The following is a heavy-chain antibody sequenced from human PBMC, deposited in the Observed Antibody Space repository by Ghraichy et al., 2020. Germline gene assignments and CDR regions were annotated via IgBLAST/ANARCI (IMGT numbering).Heavy chain of an antibody. D-gene: IGHD2-21*02. CDR2: INTYNGYT. CDR1: NYTFINYG. J-gene: IGHJ5*01. CDR3: ARRGDHYDS. V-gene: IGHV1-18*04. Sequence: ASVKVSCKASNYTFINYGITWVRQAPGQGLEWIGWINTYNGYTNYAQSLQGRVAMTTDTSTSTAYIEVKSLRSDDSAVYYCARRGDHYDSWGQGTLVTVSS.